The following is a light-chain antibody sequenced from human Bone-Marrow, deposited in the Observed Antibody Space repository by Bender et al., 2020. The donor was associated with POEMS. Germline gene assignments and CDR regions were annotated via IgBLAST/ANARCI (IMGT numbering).Light chain of an antibody. J-gene: IGLJ2*01. V-gene: IGLV2-14*01. CDR3: NSYTSGNTVV. CDR1: SSDVGGYNY. Sequence: QSALTQPASVSGSPGQSITFSCTGTSSDVGGYNYVSWYQQHPGKAPKLMIYDVSNRPSGVSDRFSGSKSGNTASLTISGLQAEDEADYYCNSYTSGNTVVFGGGTKLTVL. CDR2: DVS.